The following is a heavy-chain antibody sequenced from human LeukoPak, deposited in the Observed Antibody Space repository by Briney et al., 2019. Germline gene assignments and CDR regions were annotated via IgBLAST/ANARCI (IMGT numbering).Heavy chain of an antibody. Sequence: ASVKVSCKASGYTFSNYAIHWVRQAPGQRFEWMGRINAGNGHTKYSQNFQGRVTITRDSSASTAYMQLSSLTSEDTAVYYCARGIWSARTVDYYLDYWGQGTLVTVSS. D-gene: IGHD2-21*01. CDR3: ARGIWSARTVDYYLDY. CDR1: GYTFSNYA. CDR2: INAGNGHT. J-gene: IGHJ4*02. V-gene: IGHV1-3*01.